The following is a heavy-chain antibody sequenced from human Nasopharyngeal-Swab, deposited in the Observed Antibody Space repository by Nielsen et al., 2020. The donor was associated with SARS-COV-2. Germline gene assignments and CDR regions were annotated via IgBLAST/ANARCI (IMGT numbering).Heavy chain of an antibody. J-gene: IGHJ2*01. CDR2: ISWNGIV. D-gene: IGHD1-20*01. Sequence: SLKISCVASGFSFDDHAMHWVRQTPEKGLEWVAHISWNGIVGYVASVKGRFTISRDNAKSSLYLQMNSLRVEDTALYYCARENNWEALRYIDLWGRGTLVTVSS. CDR1: GFSFDDHA. V-gene: IGHV3-9*01. CDR3: ARENNWEALRYIDL.